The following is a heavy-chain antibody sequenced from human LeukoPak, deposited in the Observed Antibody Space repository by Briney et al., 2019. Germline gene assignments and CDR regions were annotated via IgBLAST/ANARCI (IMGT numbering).Heavy chain of an antibody. CDR3: ARGRDSSGFRLGFDP. V-gene: IGHV4-59*11. D-gene: IGHD3-22*01. Sequence: SETLSLTCTVSGGSISSHYWSWIRQPPGKGLEWIGYIYCSGSTNYNPSLKSRVTISVDTSKNQFSLKLSSVTAADTAVYYCARGRDSSGFRLGFDPWGQGTLVTVSS. CDR1: GGSISSHY. J-gene: IGHJ5*02. CDR2: IYCSGST.